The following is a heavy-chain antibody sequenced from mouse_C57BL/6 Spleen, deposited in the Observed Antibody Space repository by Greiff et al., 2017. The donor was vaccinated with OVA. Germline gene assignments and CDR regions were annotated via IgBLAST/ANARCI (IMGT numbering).Heavy chain of an antibody. CDR2: IDPEDGDT. CDR3: TTESYDSYYFDY. J-gene: IGHJ2*01. V-gene: IGHV14-1*01. CDR1: GFNIKDYY. D-gene: IGHD2-13*01. Sequence: QLQHSGAELVRPGASVKLSCTASGFNIKDYYMHWVKQRPEQGLEWIGRIDPEDGDTEYAPKFQGKATMTADTSSNTAYLQLSSLTSEDTAVYYCTTESYDSYYFDYWGQGTTLTVSS.